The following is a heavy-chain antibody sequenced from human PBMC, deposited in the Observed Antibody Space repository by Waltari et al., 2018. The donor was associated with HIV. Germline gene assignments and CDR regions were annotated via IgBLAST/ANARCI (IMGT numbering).Heavy chain of an antibody. D-gene: IGHD3-22*01. V-gene: IGHV5-51*03. CDR1: GYNFNTYW. J-gene: IGHJ4*02. CDR3: AAREATSDSSGYSEDF. CDR2: SETGDSET. Sequence: EVQLVQSGAEVKKPGASLRISCTASGYNFNTYWIAWVRQRPGKGLEWMGISETGDSETRYSPSSQGQVTISADRSITTAYLQLSSLKASYTVMYYWAAREATSDSSGYSEDFWGQGTQVTISP.